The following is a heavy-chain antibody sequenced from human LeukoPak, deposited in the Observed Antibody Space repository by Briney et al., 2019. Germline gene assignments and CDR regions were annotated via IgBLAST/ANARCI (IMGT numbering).Heavy chain of an antibody. Sequence: GESLKISCKGSGYSFTSYWIGWVRQMPGKGLEWMGIIYPGDSDTRYSPSFQGQVTISADKSISTAYLQWSSLKASDTAMYYCVSSRGSTMVRGGQMSALGYWGQGTLVTVSS. J-gene: IGHJ4*02. V-gene: IGHV5-51*01. CDR3: VSSRGSTMVRGGQMSALGY. D-gene: IGHD3-10*01. CDR1: GYSFTSYW. CDR2: IYPGDSDT.